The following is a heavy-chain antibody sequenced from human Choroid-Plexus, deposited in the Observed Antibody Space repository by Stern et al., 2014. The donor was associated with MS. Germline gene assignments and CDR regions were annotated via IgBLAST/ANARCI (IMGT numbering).Heavy chain of an antibody. CDR2: IDRGGDP. V-gene: IGHV4-34*01. D-gene: IGHD2-2*01. J-gene: IGHJ6*02. CDR1: GGSFSGYY. Sequence: QVQLQQWGAGLLKPSETLSLTCAVYGGSFSGYYWSWIRQSPGKGLEWIGEIDRGGDPNYNPSLKTRFTRYVDRSRTPLPLILGAVTAADTAIYYCVRERCINTRCYGGRFGYYYYGMDVWGQGTTVTVSS. CDR3: VRERCINTRCYGGRFGYYYYGMDV.